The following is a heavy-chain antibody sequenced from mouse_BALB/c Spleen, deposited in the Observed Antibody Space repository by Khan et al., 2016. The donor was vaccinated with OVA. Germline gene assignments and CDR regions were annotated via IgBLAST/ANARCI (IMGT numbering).Heavy chain of an antibody. Sequence: EVQLQQSGPELVKPGASVKISCKTSGYTFIEYTLHWVKQSHGKSLEWIGVINPKNGVTSYNQKFKGKATLTVDKSSSTAYMEFSSLTSEDSAVYYWARDAGRYWGQGTSVTVSS. D-gene: IGHD3-3*01. CDR3: ARDAGRY. J-gene: IGHJ4*01. V-gene: IGHV1-26*01. CDR2: INPKNGVT. CDR1: GYTFIEYT.